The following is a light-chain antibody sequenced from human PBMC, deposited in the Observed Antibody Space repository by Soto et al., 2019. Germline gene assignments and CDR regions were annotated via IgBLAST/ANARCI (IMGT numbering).Light chain of an antibody. CDR1: QSVRDND. V-gene: IGKV3-20*01. CDR2: GSS. CDR3: QQYGSSPPNI. Sequence: EVVLTQSPGTLSLSPGERATLSCRASQSVRDNDLAWYQQKTGQSPKLLIFGSSDRATGIPDRFSGSGSGTDFTLTISRLEPEDFAVYSCQQYGSSPPNIFVQGTKLEIK. J-gene: IGKJ2*01.